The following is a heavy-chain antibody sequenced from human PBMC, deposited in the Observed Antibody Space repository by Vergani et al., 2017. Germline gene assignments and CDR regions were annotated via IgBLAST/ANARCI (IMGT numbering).Heavy chain of an antibody. CDR2: IIPILGIA. CDR1: GGTFSSYT. J-gene: IGHJ5*02. CDR3: ARDLGYGSVTNWFDP. D-gene: IGHD3-10*01. Sequence: QVQLVQSGAEVKKPGSSVKVSCKASGGTFSSYTISWVRQAPGQGLEWMGRIIPILGIANYEQKFQGRVTITADKSTSTAYMEVSSLRSEDTDVYYCARDLGYGSVTNWFDPWGQGTLVTVS. V-gene: IGHV1-69*08.